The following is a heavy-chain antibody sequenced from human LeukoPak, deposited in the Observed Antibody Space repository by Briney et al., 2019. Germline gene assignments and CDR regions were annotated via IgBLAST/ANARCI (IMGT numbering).Heavy chain of an antibody. CDR1: GGSISSYY. Sequence: SETLSLTCTVSGGSISSYYWSWIRQPPGKGLEWIGYIYYSGSTNYSPSLKSRVTISVDTSKNQFSLKLSSVTAADTAVYYCARVRGSTADYWGQGTLVTVSS. D-gene: IGHD3-10*01. V-gene: IGHV4-59*01. CDR2: IYYSGST. CDR3: ARVRGSTADY. J-gene: IGHJ4*02.